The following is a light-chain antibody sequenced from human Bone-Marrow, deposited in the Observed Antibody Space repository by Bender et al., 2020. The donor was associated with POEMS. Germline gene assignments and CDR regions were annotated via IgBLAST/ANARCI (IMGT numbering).Light chain of an antibody. CDR3: QSSDSGGTYV. CDR1: ELPRRY. CDR2: KDT. V-gene: IGLV3-25*03. J-gene: IGLJ1*01. Sequence: SSELTQPPSVSVSPGQTARIPCSGDELPRRYSYWYQQKPGQAPLLVTYKDTERPSGIPERFSGSSSGTTVTLTISGVQAEDEADYYCQSSDSGGTYVFGTGTKVTVL.